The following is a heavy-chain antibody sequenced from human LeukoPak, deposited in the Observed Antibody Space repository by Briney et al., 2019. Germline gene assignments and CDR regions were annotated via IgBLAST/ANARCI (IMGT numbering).Heavy chain of an antibody. CDR2: IYTSGTT. CDR3: ARRVQEARSIGSANWPHP. CDR1: GGSISTYS. V-gene: IGHV4-4*09. D-gene: IGHD3-10*01. Sequence: NPSETLSLTCTVSGGSISTYSWNWIRQPPGKGLEWIGRIYTSGTTNYNPSLGSRVTISVDTSINLLSLKLSSVTAADTAVYYCARRVQEARSIGSANWPHPWGQGILVTVSS. J-gene: IGHJ5*02.